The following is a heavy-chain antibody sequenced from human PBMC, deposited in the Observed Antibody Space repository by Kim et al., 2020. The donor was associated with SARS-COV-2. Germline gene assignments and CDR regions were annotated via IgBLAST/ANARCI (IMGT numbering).Heavy chain of an antibody. CDR2: IVVGSGNT. J-gene: IGHJ4*02. CDR1: GFTFTSSA. CDR3: AADSSSLIAAAGTR. D-gene: IGHD6-13*01. V-gene: IGHV1-58*01. Sequence: SVKVSCKASGFTFTSSAVQWVRQARGQRLEWIGWIVVGSGNTNYAQKFQERVTITRDMSTSTAYMELRSLRSEDTAVYYCAADSSSLIAAAGTRWGQGTLVTVSS.